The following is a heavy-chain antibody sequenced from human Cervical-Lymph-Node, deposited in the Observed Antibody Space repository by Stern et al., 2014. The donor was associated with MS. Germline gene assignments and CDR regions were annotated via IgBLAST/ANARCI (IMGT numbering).Heavy chain of an antibody. J-gene: IGHJ4*02. CDR1: GFTFDDYT. CDR2: ISWTSGFT. D-gene: IGHD1-26*01. CDR3: ATLGY. V-gene: IGHV3-9*01. Sequence: EVQLVESGGGLVQPGRSLRLSCVASGFTFDDYTVTCVRQAPGKGLEWVSGISWTSGFTGYAGYVEGRFNMSRDTAKNSLYLQMNSLRPDDTALYYCATLGYWGQGTLVTVSS.